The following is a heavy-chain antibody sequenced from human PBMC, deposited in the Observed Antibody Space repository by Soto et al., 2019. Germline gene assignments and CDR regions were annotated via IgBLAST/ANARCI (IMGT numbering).Heavy chain of an antibody. CDR2: IYTGGTT. CDR3: AREVGYYYGLDV. D-gene: IGHD1-26*01. V-gene: IGHV3-53*01. CDR1: GFTVSSNY. J-gene: IGHJ6*02. Sequence: EVQLVESGGGMIQPGGSLRLSCVASGFTVSSNYMSWVRQAPGKGLEWVSVIYTGGTTHYADSVKGRFTIARDNSKNTLYLPMNSLRGEDTAVYYCAREVGYYYGLDVWGQGTTVSVAS.